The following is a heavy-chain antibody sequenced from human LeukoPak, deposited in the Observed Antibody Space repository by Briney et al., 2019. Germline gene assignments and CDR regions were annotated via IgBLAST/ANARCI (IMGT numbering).Heavy chain of an antibody. CDR2: ISSSSSYI. Sequence: KPGGSLRLSCAASGFTFSSYSMNWVRQAPGKGLEWVSSISSSSSYIYYADSVKGRFTIYRDNAKNSLYLQMNSLRAEDTAVYYCARGIVGANYWYFDLWGRVTPATVSS. V-gene: IGHV3-21*01. J-gene: IGHJ2*01. CDR3: ARGIVGANYWYFDL. D-gene: IGHD1-26*01. CDR1: GFTFSSYS.